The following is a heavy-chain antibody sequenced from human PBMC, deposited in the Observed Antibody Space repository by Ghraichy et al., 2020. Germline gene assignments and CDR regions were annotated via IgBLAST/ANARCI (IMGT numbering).Heavy chain of an antibody. V-gene: IGHV4-59*01. J-gene: IGHJ3*02. CDR1: GGSISSYN. CDR3: ASVRNQLPGLDEAFDI. D-gene: IGHD2-2*01. CDR2: IYYSGST. Sequence: SETLSLTCTVSGGSISSYNWIWIRQPPGKGLEWNGYIYYSGSTNYNPSLKSRVTISVATSKTQFSLKLSSVTAADTAVYYCASVRNQLPGLDEAFDIWGQGTMVIVSA.